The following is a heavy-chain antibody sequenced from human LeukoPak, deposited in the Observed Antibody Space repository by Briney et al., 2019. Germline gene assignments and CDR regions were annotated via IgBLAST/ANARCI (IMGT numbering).Heavy chain of an antibody. CDR3: AGGNQFDY. Sequence: GGSLRLSCAASGFTFSNNWMAWVRQAPGKGLEWVANIKQDGSEIYYVDSVKGRFTISRDNAKNSVYLQMTSLRAEDTAVYYRAGGNQFDYWGQGVLVTVSS. V-gene: IGHV3-7*01. CDR2: IKQDGSEI. J-gene: IGHJ4*02. CDR1: GFTFSNNW. D-gene: IGHD2/OR15-2a*01.